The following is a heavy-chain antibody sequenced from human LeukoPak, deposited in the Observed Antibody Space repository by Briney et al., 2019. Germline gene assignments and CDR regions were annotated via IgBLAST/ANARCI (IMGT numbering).Heavy chain of an antibody. CDR3: ASEYSSSWGGGPFDY. D-gene: IGHD6-6*01. CDR1: GFTFDDYA. J-gene: IGHJ4*02. CDR2: IYSGGST. V-gene: IGHV3-53*04. Sequence: GGSLRLSCAASGFTFDDYAMHWVRQAPGKGLEWVSVIYSGGSTYYADSVKGRFTISRHNSKNTLYLQMNSLRAEDTAVYYCASEYSSSWGGGPFDYWGQGTLVTVSS.